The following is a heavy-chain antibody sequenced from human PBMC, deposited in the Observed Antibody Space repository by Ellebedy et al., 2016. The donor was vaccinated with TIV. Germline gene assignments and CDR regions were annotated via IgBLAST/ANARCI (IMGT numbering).Heavy chain of an antibody. D-gene: IGHD3-16*01. V-gene: IGHV3-7*03. CDR2: IHKDGSEK. CDR1: GFTFSSYW. J-gene: IGHJ3*02. Sequence: PGGSLRLSCAGSGFTFSSYWMSWVRQAPGKGLEWVANIHKDGSEKYYVDSVKGRFTISRDNAKKSLYLQMNSLRAEDTAVYYCVRYVAAFDIWGQGTMVTVSS. CDR3: VRYVAAFDI.